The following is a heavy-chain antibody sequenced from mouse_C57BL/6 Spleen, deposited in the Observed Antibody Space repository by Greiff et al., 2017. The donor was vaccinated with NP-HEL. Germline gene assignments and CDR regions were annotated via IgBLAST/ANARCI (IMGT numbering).Heavy chain of an antibody. CDR3: SRGDYDYSDFDY. CDR2: IHPNNDDT. CDR1: GYTFTTYP. Sequence: QVQLQQSGAELVKPGASVKMSCKASGYTFTTYPIEWMKQNPGKSLEWIGNIHPNNDDTNYNEKFKGKATLTVDKSSSTVYLELSRLTSDDSAVDYCSRGDYDYSDFDYWGKGTTVTVSS. J-gene: IGHJ2*01. D-gene: IGHD2-4*01. V-gene: IGHV1-47*01.